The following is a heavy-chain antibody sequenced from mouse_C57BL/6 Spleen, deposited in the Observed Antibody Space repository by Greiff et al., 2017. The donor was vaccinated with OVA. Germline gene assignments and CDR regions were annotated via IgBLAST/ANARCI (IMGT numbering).Heavy chain of an antibody. CDR1: GYTFTDYN. J-gene: IGHJ2*01. Sequence: VQLQQSGPELVKPGASVKMSCKASGYTFTDYNMHWVKQSHGKSLEWIGYINPNNGGTSYNQKFKGKATLTVNKSSSTAYMELRSLTSEDSAVYYCARWVTTLYYFDYWGQGTTLTVSS. V-gene: IGHV1-22*01. CDR2: INPNNGGT. D-gene: IGHD2-2*01. CDR3: ARWVTTLYYFDY.